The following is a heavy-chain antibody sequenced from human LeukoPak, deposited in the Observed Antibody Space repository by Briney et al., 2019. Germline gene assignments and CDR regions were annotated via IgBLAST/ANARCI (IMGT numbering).Heavy chain of an antibody. D-gene: IGHD6-19*01. J-gene: IGHJ6*02. Sequence: PGRSLRLSCAASGFTFSSYAMHWVRQAPGKGLEWVAGISYDGSNKYYADSVKGRFTISRDNSKNTLYLQMNSLRAEDTAVYYCARGQGWPGCYYYYGMDVWGQGTTVTVSS. CDR1: GFTFSSYA. CDR3: ARGQGWPGCYYYYGMDV. V-gene: IGHV3-30-3*01. CDR2: ISYDGSNK.